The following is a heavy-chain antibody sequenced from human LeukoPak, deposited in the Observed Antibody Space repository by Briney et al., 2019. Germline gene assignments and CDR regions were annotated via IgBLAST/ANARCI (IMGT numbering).Heavy chain of an antibody. CDR2: IYYSGST. V-gene: IGHV4-34*09. CDR1: GGSFSGYY. CDR3: ARDGEGYYYDSSGYYEAYFDY. Sequence: SETLSLTCAVYGGSFSGYYWGWIRQPPGKGLEWIGYIYYSGSTYYNPSLKSRVTISVDTSKNQFSLKLSSVTAADTAVYYCARDGEGYYYDSSGYYEAYFDYWGQGTLVAVSS. D-gene: IGHD3-22*01. J-gene: IGHJ4*02.